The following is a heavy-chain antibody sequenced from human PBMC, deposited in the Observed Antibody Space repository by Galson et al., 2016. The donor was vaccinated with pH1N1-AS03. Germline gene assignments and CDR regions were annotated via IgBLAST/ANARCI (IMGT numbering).Heavy chain of an antibody. J-gene: IGHJ3*02. CDR3: AKTVFTDAFDI. V-gene: IGHV4-34*01. D-gene: IGHD4-11*01. CDR1: GGSLTNYN. Sequence: SETLSLTCAVYGGSLTNYNWCWIRHLPGKGLGWIGEVNESGDTNYNPSPKSRVAISVDTSKNQFSLKLASVTAADTAVYYCAKTVFTDAFDIWSPGTRVSVSS. CDR2: VNESGDT.